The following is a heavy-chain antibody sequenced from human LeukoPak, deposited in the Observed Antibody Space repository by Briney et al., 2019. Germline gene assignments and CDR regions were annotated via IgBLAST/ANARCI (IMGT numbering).Heavy chain of an antibody. J-gene: IGHJ6*03. CDR3: ARSITIVWGVIIRDYYYYMDV. CDR2: ILPIFGTA. CDR1: GGTFSSYA. Sequence: SVKVSRKASGGTFSSYAISWVRPAPGQGLEWMGGILPIFGTANYTQKLQGRVTITADESTSTAYMELSSLRSEDTAVYYCARSITIVWGVIIRDYYYYMDVWGKGTTVTISS. V-gene: IGHV1-69*13. D-gene: IGHD3-10*01.